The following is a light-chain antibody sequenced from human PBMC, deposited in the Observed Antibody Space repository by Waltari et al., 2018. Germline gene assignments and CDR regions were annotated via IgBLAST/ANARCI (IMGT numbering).Light chain of an antibody. CDR3: AAWDDSLSGPV. V-gene: IGLV1-47*01. Sequence: QSVLTQSPSASGTPGQRVTISCSGSRSNIGSNYVYWYQQLPGTAPKLLIYRNNQRPSGAPDRFSGSKSGTSASLAIFGLRSEDDADYFCAAWDDSLSGPVFGGGTK. CDR2: RNN. J-gene: IGLJ3*02. CDR1: RSNIGSNY.